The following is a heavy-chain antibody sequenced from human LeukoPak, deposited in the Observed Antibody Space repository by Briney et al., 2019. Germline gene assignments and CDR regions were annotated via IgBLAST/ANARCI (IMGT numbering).Heavy chain of an antibody. V-gene: IGHV1-8*01. Sequence: ASVKASCKASGYTFTSYDINWVRQATGQGLEWMGWMNPNSGNTGYAQKFQGRVTMTRNTSISTAYMELSSLRSEDTAVYYCARGDKWLRTWRYWGQGTLVTVSS. CDR2: MNPNSGNT. J-gene: IGHJ4*02. CDR1: GYTFTSYD. D-gene: IGHD5-12*01. CDR3: ARGDKWLRTWRY.